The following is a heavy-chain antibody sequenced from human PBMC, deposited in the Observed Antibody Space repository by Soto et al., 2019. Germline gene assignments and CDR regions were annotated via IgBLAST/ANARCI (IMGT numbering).Heavy chain of an antibody. J-gene: IGHJ4*02. CDR1: GLTFSNVW. D-gene: IGHD5-18*01. Sequence: PVGSVRLSCAASGLTFSNVWMTWVRQAPGKGLEWVGRIKSKSDGETADVAAPVKARFTISRDDSKNTVFLEMNSLKSEDTALYYCAITAMINRDSSTSFDYWGRGTQVTVSS. CDR3: AITAMINRDSSTSFDY. CDR2: IKSKSDGETA. V-gene: IGHV3-15*01.